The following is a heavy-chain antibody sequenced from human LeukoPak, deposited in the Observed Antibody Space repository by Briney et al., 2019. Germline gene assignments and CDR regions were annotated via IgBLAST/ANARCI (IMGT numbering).Heavy chain of an antibody. V-gene: IGHV4-30-2*01. D-gene: IGHD3-22*01. J-gene: IGHJ4*02. Sequence: SETLSLTCAVSGGSISSGGYSWSWIRQPPGKGLEWIGYIYHSGSTYYNPSLKSRVTISVDRSKNQFSLKLSSVTAADTAVYYCAREYDSSGYLDYWGQGTLVTVSS. CDR2: IYHSGST. CDR1: GGSISSGGYS. CDR3: AREYDSSGYLDY.